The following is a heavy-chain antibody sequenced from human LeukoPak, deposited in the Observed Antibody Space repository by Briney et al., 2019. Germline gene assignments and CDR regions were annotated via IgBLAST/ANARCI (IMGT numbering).Heavy chain of an antibody. CDR2: ISSSSSYI. CDR3: ARDGPAAAYY. CDR1: GFTFSSYS. D-gene: IGHD6-13*01. V-gene: IGHV3-21*01. Sequence: PGGSLRLSCAASGFTFSSYSMNWVCQAPGKGLEWVSSISSSSSYIYYADSVKGRFTISRDNAKNSLYLQMNSLRAEDTAVYYCARDGPAAAYYWGQGTLVTVSS. J-gene: IGHJ4*02.